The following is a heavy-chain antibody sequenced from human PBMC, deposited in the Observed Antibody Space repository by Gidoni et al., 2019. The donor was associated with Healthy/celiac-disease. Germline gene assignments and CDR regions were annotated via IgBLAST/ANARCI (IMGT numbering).Heavy chain of an antibody. CDR2: ISSSSSYI. CDR1: GFPFSSYS. CDR3: ARDLANLLIAAAGPSFDY. V-gene: IGHV3-21*01. D-gene: IGHD6-13*01. J-gene: IGHJ4*02. Sequence: EVQLVESGGGLVKPGGSLRLSCAASGFPFSSYSMNWVRQAPGKGLEWVSSISSSSSYIYYADSVKGRFTISRDNDKNSLYLQMNSLRAEDTAVYYCARDLANLLIAAAGPSFDYWGQGTLVTVSS.